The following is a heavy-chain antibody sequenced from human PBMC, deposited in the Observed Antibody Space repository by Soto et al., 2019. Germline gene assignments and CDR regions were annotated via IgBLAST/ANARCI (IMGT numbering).Heavy chain of an antibody. D-gene: IGHD3-9*01. CDR1: GFTFSSYS. CDR3: ASDYVLRYFDWPHPHGGMDV. Sequence: GGSLRLSCAASGFTFSSYSMNWVRQAPGKGLEWVSSISSSSSYIYYADSVKGRFTISRDNAKNSLYLQMNSLRAEDTAVYYCASDYVLRYFDWPHPHGGMDVWGQGTTVTVSS. V-gene: IGHV3-21*01. CDR2: ISSSSSYI. J-gene: IGHJ6*02.